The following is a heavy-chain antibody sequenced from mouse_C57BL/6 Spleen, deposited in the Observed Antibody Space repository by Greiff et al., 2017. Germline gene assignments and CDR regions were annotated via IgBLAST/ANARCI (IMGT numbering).Heavy chain of an antibody. CDR1: GFNIKDDY. V-gene: IGHV14-4*01. D-gene: IGHD1-1*01. J-gene: IGHJ2*01. CDR3: STNNGSSYDY. CDR2: IDPENGDT. Sequence: EVKLVESGAELVRPGASVKLSCTASGFNIKDDYMHWVKQRPEQGLEWIGWIDPENGDTEYASKFQGKATITADTSSNTAYLQLSSLTSEDTAVYDCSTNNGSSYDYWGQGTTVTVSS.